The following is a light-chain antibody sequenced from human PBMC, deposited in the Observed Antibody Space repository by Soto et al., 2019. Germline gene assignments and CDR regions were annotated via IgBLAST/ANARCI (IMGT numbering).Light chain of an antibody. Sequence: DIQMTQSPSSLSASVGDRVTITCRASQSISTYLNWYQQSPGKAPNLLIYSASGLQSGVPSRFSGSGSGTDFTLTISSLQPDDFATYYCQQSYRSPRTFGQGTKADIK. V-gene: IGKV1-39*01. J-gene: IGKJ1*01. CDR3: QQSYRSPRT. CDR1: QSISTY. CDR2: SAS.